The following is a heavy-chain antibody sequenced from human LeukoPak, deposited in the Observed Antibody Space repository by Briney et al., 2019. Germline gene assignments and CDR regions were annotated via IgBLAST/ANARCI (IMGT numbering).Heavy chain of an antibody. D-gene: IGHD5-12*01. CDR2: IYHSGST. CDR1: GGSISTFY. J-gene: IGHJ4*02. V-gene: IGHV4-59*01. Sequence: PSETLSLTCTLSGGSISTFYWSWIRQPPGKGLEWIGYIYHSGSTNYNPSLKSRVTISVDTSKNQFSLKLSSVTAADTAVYYCARGGGYASPIGYWGQGALVTVSS. CDR3: ARGGGYASPIGY.